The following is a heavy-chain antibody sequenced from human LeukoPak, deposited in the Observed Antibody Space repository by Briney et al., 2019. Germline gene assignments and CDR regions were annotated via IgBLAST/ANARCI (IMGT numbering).Heavy chain of an antibody. J-gene: IGHJ4*02. D-gene: IGHD3-10*01. CDR3: ARVTMVRGVIIRAFDY. CDR2: INSDGSST. CDR1: GFTFSSYW. V-gene: IGHV3-74*01. Sequence: GGSLRLSCAASGFTFSSYWMHWVRQAPGKGLVWVSRINSDGSSTSYADSVKGRFTISRDNAKNTLYLQMNSLRAEDTAVYYCARVTMVRGVIIRAFDYWGQGTLVTVSS.